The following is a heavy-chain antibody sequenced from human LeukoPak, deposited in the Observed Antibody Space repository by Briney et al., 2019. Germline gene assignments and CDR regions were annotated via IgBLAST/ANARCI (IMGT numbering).Heavy chain of an antibody. Sequence: PGGSLRLSCAASGFTFTDYYMTWIRQAPGKGLEWVSSISGSGSTRYYADSVKGRFTISRDNAENSLYLQMNSLGAEDTAIYFCARVTQTYSVSPGASDIWGQGTMVTVSS. J-gene: IGHJ3*02. CDR3: ARVTQTYSVSPGASDI. CDR2: ISGSGSTR. CDR1: GFTFTDYY. V-gene: IGHV3-11*04. D-gene: IGHD1-26*01.